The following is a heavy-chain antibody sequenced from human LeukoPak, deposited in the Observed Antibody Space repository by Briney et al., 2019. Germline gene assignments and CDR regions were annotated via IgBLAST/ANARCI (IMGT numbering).Heavy chain of an antibody. CDR3: AKDSTMVRGGRNWFDP. V-gene: IGHV3-23*01. CDR2: ISASGVST. Sequence: PGGSLRLSCAASGFTFRNYGMSWVRQAPGKGLEWVSSISASGVSTYYADSVRGRFTISRDNSKNTLDLQMNSLRAEDTAVYYCAKDSTMVRGGRNWFDPRGQGTLVTVSS. J-gene: IGHJ5*02. D-gene: IGHD3-10*01. CDR1: GFTFRNYG.